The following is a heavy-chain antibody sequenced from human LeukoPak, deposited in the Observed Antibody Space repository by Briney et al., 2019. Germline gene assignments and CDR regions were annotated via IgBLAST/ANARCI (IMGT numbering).Heavy chain of an antibody. CDR2: INHSGGT. Sequence: SETLSLTCAVYGGSFSGYYWSWIRQPPGKGLEWIGEINHSGGTNYSPSLKCRVTISLDTSKNQFSLKLSSVTAADTAVYYCARGAGQQQLFDYWGQGTLVTVSS. D-gene: IGHD6-13*01. CDR1: GGSFSGYY. J-gene: IGHJ4*02. V-gene: IGHV4-34*01. CDR3: ARGAGQQQLFDY.